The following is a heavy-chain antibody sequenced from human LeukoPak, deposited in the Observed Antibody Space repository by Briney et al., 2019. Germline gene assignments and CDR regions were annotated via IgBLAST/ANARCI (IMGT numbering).Heavy chain of an antibody. CDR3: ARHALGYCSGGSCYSVGSVDY. CDR1: GYSFTSHW. V-gene: IGHV5-51*01. Sequence: GESLKISCKGSGYSFTSHWIGWVRQMPGKGLEWMGIIYPGDSDTRYSPSFQGQVTISADKSISTAYLQWSSLKASDTAMYYCARHALGYCSGGSCYSVGSVDYWGQGTLVTVSS. CDR2: IYPGDSDT. D-gene: IGHD2-15*01. J-gene: IGHJ4*02.